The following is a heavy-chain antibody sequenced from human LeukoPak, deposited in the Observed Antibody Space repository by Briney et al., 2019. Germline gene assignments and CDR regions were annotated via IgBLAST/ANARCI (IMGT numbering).Heavy chain of an antibody. CDR2: IYYSGRT. Sequence: GSLRLSCAASGFTFTYAWMSWIRQPPGKGLEWMGYIYYSGRTNYNPSLKSRVTISVDTSKNQFSLRLSSVTAADTAIYYCGRGSSSWYQGHYFDNWGQGTLVTVSS. D-gene: IGHD6-13*01. V-gene: IGHV4-59*01. CDR1: GFTFTYAW. J-gene: IGHJ4*02. CDR3: GRGSSSWYQGHYFDN.